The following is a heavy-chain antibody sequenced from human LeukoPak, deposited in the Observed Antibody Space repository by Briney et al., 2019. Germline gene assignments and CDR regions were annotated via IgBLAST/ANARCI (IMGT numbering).Heavy chain of an antibody. Sequence: ASAKVSCKASGYTFTSYYMHWVRQAPGQGLEWMGIINPSGGSTSYAQKFQGRVTMTRDMSTSTAYMELSSLRSEDTAVYYCARTAAGTIPLDYWGQGTLVTVSS. CDR1: GYTFTSYY. D-gene: IGHD6-13*01. J-gene: IGHJ4*02. CDR2: INPSGGST. V-gene: IGHV1-46*01. CDR3: ARTAAGTIPLDY.